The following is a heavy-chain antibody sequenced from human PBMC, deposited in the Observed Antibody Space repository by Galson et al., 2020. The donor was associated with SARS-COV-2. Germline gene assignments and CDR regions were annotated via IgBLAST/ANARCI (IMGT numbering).Heavy chain of an antibody. D-gene: IGHD4-4*01. Sequence: GGSLRLSCAASGFTFSRYSMNWVRQAPGKGLECASYISNGDFDSHYADSVKGRFTISRDNAKNSLYLQMNSLRVEDTAIYYCARDRWYSIDYWGQGTLVTVAS. CDR2: ISNGDFDS. CDR3: ARDRWYSIDY. CDR1: GFTFSRYS. J-gene: IGHJ4*02. V-gene: IGHV3-21*05.